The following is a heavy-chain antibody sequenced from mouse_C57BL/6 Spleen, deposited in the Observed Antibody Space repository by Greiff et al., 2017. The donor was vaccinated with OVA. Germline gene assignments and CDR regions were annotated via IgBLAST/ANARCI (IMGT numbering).Heavy chain of an antibody. V-gene: IGHV1-82*01. CDR3: AKDGNYGNYFDY. D-gene: IGHD2-1*01. CDR1: GYAFSSSW. Sequence: QVQLQQSGPELVKPGASVKISCKASGYAFSSSWMNWVKQRPGKGLEWIGRIYPGDGDTNYNGKFKGKATLTADKSSSTAYMQLSSLTSEDSAVYFGAKDGNYGNYFDYWGQGTTLTVSS. J-gene: IGHJ2*01. CDR2: IYPGDGDT.